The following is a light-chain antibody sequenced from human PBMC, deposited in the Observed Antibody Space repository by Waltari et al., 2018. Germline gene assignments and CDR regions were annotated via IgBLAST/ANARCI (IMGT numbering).Light chain of an antibody. Sequence: SYELTQPPSVSVSPGQTARITCYGETLPRKFAYWYQQKSGQAPVLVIFEDNKRPSGVPERFSVSISGTTATLTISGAQVEDEADYYCSSVDSSFKGLFGAGTKVTVL. CDR2: EDN. CDR3: SSVDSSFKGL. J-gene: IGLJ1*01. V-gene: IGLV3-10*01. CDR1: TLPRKF.